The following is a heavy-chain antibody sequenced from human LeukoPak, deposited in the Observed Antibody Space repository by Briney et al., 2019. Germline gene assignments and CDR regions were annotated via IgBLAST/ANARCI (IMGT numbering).Heavy chain of an antibody. CDR2: IRSKAYGGTT. Sequence: GGSLRLSCTAAGFTFGDYAMSLVRQAPGKGLEWVGVIRSKAYGGTTEYTASVKGRFTISRDDSKSIAYLQMNSLNTEDSAVYYCTRDQGVYYYDSSGYLYWGQGTLVTVSS. D-gene: IGHD3-22*01. CDR1: GFTFGDYA. V-gene: IGHV3-49*04. J-gene: IGHJ4*02. CDR3: TRDQGVYYYDSSGYLY.